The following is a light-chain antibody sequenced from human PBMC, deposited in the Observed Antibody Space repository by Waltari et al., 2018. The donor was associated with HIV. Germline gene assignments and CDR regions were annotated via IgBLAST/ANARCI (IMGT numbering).Light chain of an antibody. V-gene: IGLV2-14*03. CDR3: SSYTSSDTVV. Sequence: QSALTQPASVSGSPGQSITISCTGTTSDVGGYNSVSWYQQHPAKAPKLGILEVRSRPSGVLNRFSGSKSGNTASLTISGLQAEDEAYYYCSSYTSSDTVVFGGGTKVTVL. CDR1: TSDVGGYNS. J-gene: IGLJ2*01. CDR2: EVR.